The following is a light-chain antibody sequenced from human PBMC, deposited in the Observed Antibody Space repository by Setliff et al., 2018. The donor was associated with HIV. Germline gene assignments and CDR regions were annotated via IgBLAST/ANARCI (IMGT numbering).Light chain of an antibody. J-gene: IGLJ3*02. CDR2: ANT. CDR1: SSNIGAGYD. V-gene: IGLV1-40*01. Sequence: QSALTQPPSVSGALGQRVTISCTGSSSNIGAGYDVHWYQQLPGTAPKLLIYANTNRPSGVPDRFSGSKSGTSPSLAITGLQAEDEADYYCQSYDSSLSGWVFGGGTKVTVL. CDR3: QSYDSSLSGWV.